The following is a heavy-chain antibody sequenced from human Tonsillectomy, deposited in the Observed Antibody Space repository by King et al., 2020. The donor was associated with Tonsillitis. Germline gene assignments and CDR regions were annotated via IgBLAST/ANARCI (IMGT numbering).Heavy chain of an antibody. CDR1: GGSISSYY. J-gene: IGHJ6*02. CDR3: ARGSGGSWYNNYYYGMDV. D-gene: IGHD6-13*01. Sequence: QLQESGPGLVKPSETLSLTCTVSGGSISSYYWSWIRQPPGKGLEWIGYIYYSGSTNYNPSLKSRVTISVDTSKNQFSLKLSPVTAADTAGYYCARGSGGSWYNNYYYGMDVWGQGTTVTVSS. V-gene: IGHV4-59*01. CDR2: IYYSGST.